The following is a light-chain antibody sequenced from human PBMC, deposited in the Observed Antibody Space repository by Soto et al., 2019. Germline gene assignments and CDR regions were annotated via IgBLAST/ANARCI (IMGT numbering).Light chain of an antibody. Sequence: DIQMTQSPSTLSAYVGDRVSITCRASQSIGNWLAWYQQKPGRAPNLLIYDASSLQSGVPSRFSGSGSGTDFALTITSLQAEDFATYYCQQLRMYPSTFGGGTKVDIK. CDR1: QSIGNW. J-gene: IGKJ4*01. CDR2: DAS. CDR3: QQLRMYPST. V-gene: IGKV1-5*01.